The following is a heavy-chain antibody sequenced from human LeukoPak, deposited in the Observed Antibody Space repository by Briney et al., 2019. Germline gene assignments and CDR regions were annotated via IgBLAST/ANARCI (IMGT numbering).Heavy chain of an antibody. CDR3: ARDIGGSYPAADY. CDR2: IIPILGIA. CDR1: GGTFSSYT. J-gene: IGHJ4*02. D-gene: IGHD1-26*01. Sequence: SVKVSCKASGGTFSSYTISWVRQATGQGLEWMGRIIPILGIANYAQKFQGRVTITADKSTSTAYMELSSLRSEDTAVYYCARDIGGSYPAADYWGQGTLVTVSS. V-gene: IGHV1-69*04.